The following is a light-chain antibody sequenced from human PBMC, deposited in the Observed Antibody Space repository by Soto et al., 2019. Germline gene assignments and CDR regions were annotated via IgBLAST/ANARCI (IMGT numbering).Light chain of an antibody. Sequence: EIVLTQSPGTLSLSPGERATLSCRASQSVSSSYLAWYRQKPGQAPRLLIYGASSRATGIPDRFSGSGSGTDFTLTIRRLEPEDFAVYYCKQYGSSPETFGQGTKVDIK. CDR3: KQYGSSPET. CDR1: QSVSSSY. J-gene: IGKJ2*01. CDR2: GAS. V-gene: IGKV3-20*01.